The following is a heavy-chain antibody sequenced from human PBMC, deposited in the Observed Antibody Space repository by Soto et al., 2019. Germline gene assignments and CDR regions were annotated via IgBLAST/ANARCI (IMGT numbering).Heavy chain of an antibody. CDR3: VRDDFGLGLDY. J-gene: IGHJ4*02. V-gene: IGHV3-74*01. CDR1: GFTFSTYW. CDR2: TDSDGTFT. D-gene: IGHD1-26*01. Sequence: SLRLPCVAFGFTFSTYWIHRVLQTPGEGLVWVSHTDSDGTFTTYADSVKGRFTISRDNAKSTLYLQMNSLRAEDTGVYYCVRDDFGLGLDYWGLGTLVTVSS.